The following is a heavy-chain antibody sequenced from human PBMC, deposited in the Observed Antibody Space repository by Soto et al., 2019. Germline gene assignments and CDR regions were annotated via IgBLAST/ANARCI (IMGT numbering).Heavy chain of an antibody. CDR2: TRNKANSYTT. D-gene: IGHD2-15*01. CDR3: TRVGGIGGKLDY. J-gene: IGHJ4*02. CDR1: GFTFSDHY. V-gene: IGHV3-72*01. Sequence: EVQLVESGGDLVQPGGSLRLYCAASGFTFSDHYMDWVRQAPGKGLEWVGRTRNKANSYTTDYAASVKGRFTISRDDSKNSLYLQMNGLKIEDTAVYYCTRVGGIGGKLDYWGQGTLVTVSS.